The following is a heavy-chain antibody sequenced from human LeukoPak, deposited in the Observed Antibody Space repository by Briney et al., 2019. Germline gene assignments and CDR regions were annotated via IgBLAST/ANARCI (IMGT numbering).Heavy chain of an antibody. J-gene: IGHJ4*02. CDR2: TFYRSKWYN. D-gene: IGHD2-15*01. CDR3: GRTVGYFDY. V-gene: IGHV6-1*01. CDR1: GDSVSNKGAA. Sequence: PSQTLSLTCAISGDSVSNKGAAWNWIRESPSRGLEWLGRTFYRSKWYNDYAVSVKGRIIVSADTSKNQFSLHLNSVTPDDTAVYYCGRTVGYFDYWGQGILVTVSS.